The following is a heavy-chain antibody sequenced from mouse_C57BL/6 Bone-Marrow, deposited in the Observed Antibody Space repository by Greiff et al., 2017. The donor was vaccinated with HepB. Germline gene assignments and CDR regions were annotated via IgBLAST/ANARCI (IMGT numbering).Heavy chain of an antibody. CDR3: ARDLYGSSGWYFDV. D-gene: IGHD1-1*01. CDR1: GFTFSSYA. CDR2: ISDGGSYT. V-gene: IGHV5-4*01. J-gene: IGHJ1*03. Sequence: EVQGVESGGGLVKPGGSLKLSCAASGFTFSSYAMSWVRQTPEKRLEWVATISDGGSYTYYPDNVKGRFTISRDNAKNNLYLQMSHLKSEDTAMYYCARDLYGSSGWYFDVWGTGTTVTVSS.